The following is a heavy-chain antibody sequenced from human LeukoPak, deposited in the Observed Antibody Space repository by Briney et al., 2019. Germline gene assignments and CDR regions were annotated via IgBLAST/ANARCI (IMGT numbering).Heavy chain of an antibody. J-gene: IGHJ4*02. CDR2: IDWDDDK. CDR3: ARTREDYGDYHNFDY. D-gene: IGHD4-17*01. CDR1: GFSLSTGGMR. Sequence: SGPTLVKPTQTLTLTCTFSGFSLSTGGMRVSWIRQPPGKAQEWLARIDWDDDKFYSTSLKTRLTISKDTSKNQVVLTMTNMDPVDTATYYCARTREDYGDYHNFDYWGQGTLVTVSS. V-gene: IGHV2-70*04.